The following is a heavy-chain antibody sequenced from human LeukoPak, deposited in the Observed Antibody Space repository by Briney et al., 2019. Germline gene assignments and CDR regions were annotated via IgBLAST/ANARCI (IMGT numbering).Heavy chain of an antibody. J-gene: IGHJ3*02. CDR3: ARTGSSWSLRGNAFDI. Sequence: NTSETLSLTCTVSGGSITSYYWSWIRQSPGKGLEWIGYIFYSGSTNYNPSLKSRVTISVDTSNNQFSLRLSSVTAADTAVYYCARTGSSWSLRGNAFDIWGQGTMVTVSS. D-gene: IGHD6-13*01. CDR1: GGSITSYY. V-gene: IGHV4-59*08. CDR2: IFYSGST.